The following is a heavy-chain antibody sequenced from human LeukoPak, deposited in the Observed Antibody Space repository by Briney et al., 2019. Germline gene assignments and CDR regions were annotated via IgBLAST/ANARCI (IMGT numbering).Heavy chain of an antibody. CDR1: GDSISSGDYY. D-gene: IGHD1-26*01. J-gene: IGHJ4*02. V-gene: IGHV4-61*02. CDR3: AKSGGYGLIDY. CDR2: ISSSGST. Sequence: SQTLSLTCTVSGDSISSGDYYWSWIRQPAGKGLEWIGRISSSGSTNYNPSLKSRVTISVDTSKNQFSLELSSVTAADTAIYYCAKSGGYGLIDYWGQGTLVTVSS.